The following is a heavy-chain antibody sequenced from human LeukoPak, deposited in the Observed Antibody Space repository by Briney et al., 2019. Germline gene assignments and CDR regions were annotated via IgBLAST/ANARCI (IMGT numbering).Heavy chain of an antibody. D-gene: IGHD3-16*01. Sequence: PSETLCLTCTVSGGSISSYYWSWIRQPPGKGLEWIGYIYYSGSTNYNPSLKSRVTISVDTSKNQFSLKLSSVTAADTAVYYCARHVWAIFDYWGQGTLVTVSS. CDR2: IYYSGST. J-gene: IGHJ4*02. V-gene: IGHV4-59*08. CDR3: ARHVWAIFDY. CDR1: GGSISSYY.